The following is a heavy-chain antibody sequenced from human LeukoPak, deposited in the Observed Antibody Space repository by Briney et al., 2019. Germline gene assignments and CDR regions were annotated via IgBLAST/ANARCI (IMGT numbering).Heavy chain of an antibody. D-gene: IGHD3-10*01. CDR3: ASITSMVRGRWVDY. CDR1: RLSFSSYW. V-gene: IGHV3-23*01. J-gene: IGHJ4*02. Sequence: GGSLRLSCEASRLSFSSYWMHWVRQAPGKGLEWVSTISGSGGSTYYADSVKGRFTISRDNSKNTLYLQMNSLRAEDTALYYCASITSMVRGRWVDYWGQGTLVTVSS. CDR2: ISGSGGST.